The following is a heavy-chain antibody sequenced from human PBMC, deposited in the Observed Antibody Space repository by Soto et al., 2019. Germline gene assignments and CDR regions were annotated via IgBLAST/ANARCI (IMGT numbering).Heavy chain of an antibody. D-gene: IGHD2-2*01. CDR3: ARSQGSSTSLEIYYYYYYGMDV. V-gene: IGHV1-69*13. CDR2: IIPITGTA. Sequence: ASVKVSCKASGGTFGSYAISWVRQAPGQGPEWMGGIIPITGTANYAQKFQGRVTITADESTSTASMQLSSLRSEDTAVYYCARSQGSSTSLEIYYYYYYGMDVWGQGTTVTSP. J-gene: IGHJ6*02. CDR1: GGTFGSYA.